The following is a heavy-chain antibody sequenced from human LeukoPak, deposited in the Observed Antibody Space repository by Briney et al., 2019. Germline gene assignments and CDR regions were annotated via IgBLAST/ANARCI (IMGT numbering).Heavy chain of an antibody. CDR3: ARFGRDSSSWYVATGASCWLDP. J-gene: IGHJ5*02. CDR1: GESFSGYY. CDR2: INRSGSA. D-gene: IGHD6-13*01. Sequence: PSETLSLTCAVNGESFSGYYWSWIRQPPGRGLKRIGEINRSGSANYNPSLKSRVTVSVDTSKNQFSLKLSSVTAADTAVYYCARFGRDSSSWYVATGASCWLDPWGQGTLVTVSS. V-gene: IGHV4-34*01.